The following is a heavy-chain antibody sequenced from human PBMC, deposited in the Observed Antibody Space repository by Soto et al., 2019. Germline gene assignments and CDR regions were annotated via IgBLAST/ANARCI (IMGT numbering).Heavy chain of an antibody. CDR3: ATILVNGGYFDY. V-gene: IGHV3-23*01. Sequence: GGSLRLSCAASGFTFSSYAMSWVRQAPGKGLEWVSAISGSGGSTYYADSVKGRFTISRDNSKNTLYLQMNSLRAEDKAVYYCATILVNGGYFDYWGQGTLVTVSS. CDR1: GFTFSSYA. CDR2: ISGSGGST. D-gene: IGHD2-21*01. J-gene: IGHJ4*02.